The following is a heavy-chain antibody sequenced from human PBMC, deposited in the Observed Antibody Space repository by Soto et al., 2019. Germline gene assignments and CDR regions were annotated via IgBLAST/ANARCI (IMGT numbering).Heavy chain of an antibody. D-gene: IGHD6-19*01. V-gene: IGHV1-2*02. CDR3: VRGRAVAGINDEAFDL. J-gene: IGHJ3*01. CDR2: INPNSGDT. Sequence: QVQLVQSGAEVKKPGASVKVSCKASGYIFSDYYMHWVRQAPGQGLECMGWINPNSGDTIYAQKFQGRVTVTGDPSISTAYRELSRLTSDDTAVYYCVRGRAVAGINDEAFDLWGQGTMVTVSS. CDR1: GYIFSDYY.